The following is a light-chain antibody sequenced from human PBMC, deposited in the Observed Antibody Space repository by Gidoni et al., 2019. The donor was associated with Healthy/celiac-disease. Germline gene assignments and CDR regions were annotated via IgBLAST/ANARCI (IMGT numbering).Light chain of an antibody. CDR1: QSISSY. V-gene: IGKV1-39*01. J-gene: IGKJ1*01. CDR3: QQSYSTLWT. CDR2: AAS. Sequence: ILFTQSPSSLSASVGDRVTITCRASQSISSYLNWYQQKPGKAPKLLIYAASSLQSGVPSRFSGSGSETDFTLTISSLQPEDFATYYCQQSYSTLWTFXQXTKVEIK.